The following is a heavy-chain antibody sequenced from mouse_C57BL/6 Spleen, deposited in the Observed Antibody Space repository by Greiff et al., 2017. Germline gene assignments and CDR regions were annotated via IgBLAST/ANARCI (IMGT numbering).Heavy chain of an antibody. CDR2: ISYDGSN. V-gene: IGHV3-6*01. J-gene: IGHJ2*01. CDR3: ARGALLLFDY. Sequence: EVQLQQSGPGLVKPSQSLSLTCSVTGYSITSGYYWNWIRQFPGNKLEWMGYISYDGSNNYNPSLKNRISITRDTSKNQFFLKLNSVTTEDTATYYCARGALLLFDYWGQGTTLTVSS. D-gene: IGHD2-1*01. CDR1: GYSITSGYY.